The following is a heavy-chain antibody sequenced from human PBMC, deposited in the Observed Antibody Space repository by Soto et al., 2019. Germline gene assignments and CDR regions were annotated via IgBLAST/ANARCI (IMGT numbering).Heavy chain of an antibody. CDR3: ARAKALYDSSGYYDAFDI. D-gene: IGHD3-22*01. Sequence: QVQLVQSGAEVKKPGASVKVSCKASGYTFTSYYMHWVRQAPGQGLEWMGIINPSGGSTSYAQKFQGRVNMTRDTSTSTVYMELSSLRSEDTAVYYCARAKALYDSSGYYDAFDIWGQGTMVTVSS. CDR2: INPSGGST. CDR1: GYTFTSYY. V-gene: IGHV1-46*01. J-gene: IGHJ3*02.